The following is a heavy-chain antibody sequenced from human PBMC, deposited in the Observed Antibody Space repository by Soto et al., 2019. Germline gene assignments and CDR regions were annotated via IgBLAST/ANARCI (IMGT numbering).Heavy chain of an antibody. CDR1: GFTFGSYA. V-gene: IGHV3-30-3*01. J-gene: IGHJ4*02. D-gene: IGHD3-22*01. CDR3: ARDPDSSGYYVFDY. Sequence: GGSLRLSCAASGFTFGSYAMHWVRQAPGKGLEWVAVISYDGSNKYYADSVKGRFTISRDNSKNTLYLQMNSLRAEDTAVYYCARDPDSSGYYVFDYWGQGTLVTVSS. CDR2: ISYDGSNK.